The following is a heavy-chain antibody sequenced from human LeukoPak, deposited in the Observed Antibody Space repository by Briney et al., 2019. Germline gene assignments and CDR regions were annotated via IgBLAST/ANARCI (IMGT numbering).Heavy chain of an antibody. CDR2: IGGSGGST. J-gene: IGHJ4*02. CDR3: AKDHYYDSSNYYYGRPNLFDY. Sequence: GGSLRLSCAASGFTFSSYAMSWVRQAPGRGLEWVSAIGGSGGSTYYADSVRGRFTISRDNPKKTLYLQMDSLRAEDTAVYYCAKDHYYDSSNYYYGRPNLFDYWGQGTLVTVSS. CDR1: GFTFSSYA. D-gene: IGHD3-22*01. V-gene: IGHV3-23*01.